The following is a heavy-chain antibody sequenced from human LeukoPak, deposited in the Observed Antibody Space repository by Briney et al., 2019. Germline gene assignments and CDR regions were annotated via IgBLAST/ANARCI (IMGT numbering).Heavy chain of an antibody. CDR3: AKDPHYGDILTGAFDY. V-gene: IGHV3-30*18. D-gene: IGHD3-9*01. J-gene: IGHJ4*02. CDR2: ISYDGSNK. Sequence: GGSLRLSCAASGFTFSSYSMNWVRQAPGKGLEWVAVISYDGSNKYYADSVKGRFTISRDNSKNTLYLQMSSLRAEDTAVYYCAKDPHYGDILTGAFDYWGQGTLVTVSS. CDR1: GFTFSSYS.